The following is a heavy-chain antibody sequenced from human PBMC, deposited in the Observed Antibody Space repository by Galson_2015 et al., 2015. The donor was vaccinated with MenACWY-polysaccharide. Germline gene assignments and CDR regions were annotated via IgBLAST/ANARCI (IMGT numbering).Heavy chain of an antibody. CDR1: GDSISSNHW. J-gene: IGHJ3*02. CDR3: ARRYRYATSDYYPAFDM. V-gene: IGHV4-4*02. D-gene: IGHD2-2*01. Sequence: ETLSLTCAVSGDSISSNHWWSWVRHPPGKGLEWIGEIYHTGTTNYNPSLESRLTISVDKSQSQFSLKLSSVTAADTAVYYCARRYRYATSDYYPAFDMWGQGTMVTVSS. CDR2: IYHTGTT.